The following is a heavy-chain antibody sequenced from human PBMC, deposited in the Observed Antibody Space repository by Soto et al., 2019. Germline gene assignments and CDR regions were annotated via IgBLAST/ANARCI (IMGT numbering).Heavy chain of an antibody. Sequence: SETLSLTCTVSGGSINSGGSYWNWIRQHPGKGLEWIAYIHYRGNTYSNPSLKSRVSISVDTSKNQFSLSLTSVTAADTAVYYCARDVAAGGVYYYAMDVWGQGTTVTVSS. V-gene: IGHV4-31*03. CDR3: ARDVAAGGVYYYAMDV. D-gene: IGHD6-13*01. CDR2: IHYRGNT. CDR1: GGSINSGGSY. J-gene: IGHJ6*02.